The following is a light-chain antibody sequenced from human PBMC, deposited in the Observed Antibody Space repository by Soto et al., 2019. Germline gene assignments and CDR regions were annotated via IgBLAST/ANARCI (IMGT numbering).Light chain of an antibody. CDR3: GTWDSSLSAGV. Sequence: QSALTQPASVSGSPGQSITISCSGTSSNIGGYNVVSWYQQHPGKAPKVIIYDNNKRPSGIPDRFSGSKSGTSATLGITGLQTGDEADYYCGTWDSSLSAGVFGGGTKLTVL. J-gene: IGLJ3*02. CDR1: SSNIGGYNV. V-gene: IGLV1-51*01. CDR2: DNN.